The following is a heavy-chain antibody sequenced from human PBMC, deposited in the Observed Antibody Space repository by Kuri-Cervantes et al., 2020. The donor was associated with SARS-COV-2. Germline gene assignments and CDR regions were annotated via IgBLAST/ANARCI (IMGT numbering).Heavy chain of an antibody. CDR2: IYYSGST. CDR1: GGSISSYY. J-gene: IGHJ4*02. CDR3: ARVSTDVAY. D-gene: IGHD5/OR15-5a*01. V-gene: IGHV4-59*01. Sequence: SETLSLTCTVSGGSISSYYWSWIRQPPGKGLEWIGYIYYSGSTNYNPSLKSRVTISVDTSKNQFSLKLSSVTAADTAVYYCARVSTDVAYWGQGTLVTVSS.